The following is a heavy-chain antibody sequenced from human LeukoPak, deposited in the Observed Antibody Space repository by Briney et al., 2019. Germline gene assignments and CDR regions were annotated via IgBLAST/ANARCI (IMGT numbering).Heavy chain of an antibody. Sequence: GRSLRLSCAASGFTFTSYWMHWVRQAPGKGLEWVANIKQDGSEKYYVDSVKGRFTISRDNAKNSLYLQMNSLRAEDTAVYYCAKEGSDSSSWYPDYWGQGTLVTVSS. CDR3: AKEGSDSSSWYPDY. CDR1: GFTFTSYW. J-gene: IGHJ4*02. CDR2: IKQDGSEK. D-gene: IGHD6-13*01. V-gene: IGHV3-7*01.